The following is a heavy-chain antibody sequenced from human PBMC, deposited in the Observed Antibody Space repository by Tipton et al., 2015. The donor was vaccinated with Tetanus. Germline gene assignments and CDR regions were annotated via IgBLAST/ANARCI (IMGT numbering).Heavy chain of an antibody. Sequence: SLRLSCAASGFTFSSYGMHWVRQAPGKGLEWVAVIWYDGSNKYYADSVKGRFTISRDNSKNTLYLQMNSLRAEDTAVYYCVRDSGYYDILTGYFAGEEYFDYWGQGTLVTVSS. CDR2: IWYDGSNK. J-gene: IGHJ4*02. CDR3: VRDSGYYDILTGYFAGEEYFDY. V-gene: IGHV3-33*01. CDR1: GFTFSSYG. D-gene: IGHD3-9*01.